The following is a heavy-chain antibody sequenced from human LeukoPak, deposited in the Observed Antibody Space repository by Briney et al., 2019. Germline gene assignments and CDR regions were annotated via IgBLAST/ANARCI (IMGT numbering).Heavy chain of an antibody. CDR3: AKETLYYYGSMDV. CDR1: GFTFSGYA. V-gene: IGHV3-23*01. J-gene: IGHJ6*02. CDR2: ISGSGGST. D-gene: IGHD3-10*01. Sequence: GGSLGLSCVASGFTFSGYAMSWVRQAPGKGLEWVSGISGSGGSTYYADSVKGRFTISRDNSKNTLYLQMNSLRAEDTAVYYCAKETLYYYGSMDVWGQGTTVTVSS.